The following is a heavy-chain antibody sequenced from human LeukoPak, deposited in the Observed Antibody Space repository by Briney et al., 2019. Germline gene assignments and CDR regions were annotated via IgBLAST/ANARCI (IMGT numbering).Heavy chain of an antibody. D-gene: IGHD1-26*01. Sequence: PSQTLSLTCGVSGGSISSGGFSWSWIRQPPGKGLEWIGYIYHSGSTYYKPSLKSRVTISIDRSKNYSSLKLSSVTAADTAVYYCARAKLPGSEDYWGQGTLVTVSS. CDR3: ARAKLPGSEDY. J-gene: IGHJ4*02. CDR1: GGSISSGGFS. V-gene: IGHV4-30-2*01. CDR2: IYHSGST.